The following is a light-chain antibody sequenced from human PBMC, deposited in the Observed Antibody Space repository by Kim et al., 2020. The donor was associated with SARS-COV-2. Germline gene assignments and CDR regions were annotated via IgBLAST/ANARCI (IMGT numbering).Light chain of an antibody. V-gene: IGLV2-14*01. CDR3: SSYTSSSTWV. Sequence: QSALTQPASVSGSPGQSITISCTGTSSDVGGYNYVSWYQQHPGKAPKLMIYDVIKRPSGVSNRFSGSKSANTASLTISGLQAEDEADYYCSSYTSSSTWVFGGGTQLTVL. CDR2: DVI. CDR1: SSDVGGYNY. J-gene: IGLJ3*02.